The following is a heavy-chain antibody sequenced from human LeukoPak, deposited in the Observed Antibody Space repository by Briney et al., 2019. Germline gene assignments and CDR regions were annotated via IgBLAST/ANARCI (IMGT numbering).Heavy chain of an antibody. D-gene: IGHD5-18*01. CDR2: ISTGSSDI. J-gene: IGHJ4*02. V-gene: IGHV3-21*01. CDR3: ARGGLGVYSYGPRDYFDY. CDR1: GFTFSSYS. Sequence: GGSLRLSCAASGFTFSSYSMNWVRQAPGKGLEWVSSISTGSSDIYYADSVKGRSTISRDNAKNSLYLQMNSLRAEDTAVYYCARGGLGVYSYGPRDYFDYWGQGALVTVSS.